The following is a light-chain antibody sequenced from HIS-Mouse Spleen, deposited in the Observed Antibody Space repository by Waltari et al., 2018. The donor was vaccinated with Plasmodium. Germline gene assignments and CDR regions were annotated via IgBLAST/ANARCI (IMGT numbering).Light chain of an antibody. CDR3: CSHAGSYTWV. CDR2: DVS. Sequence: QSALTQPRSVSGSPGQSVTLPCTGTSSDVGGYNYVSWYQQHPGKAPKLMIYDVSKRPSGVPDRFSGSKSGNTASLTISGLQAEDEADYYCCSHAGSYTWVFGGGTKLTVL. J-gene: IGLJ3*02. CDR1: SSDVGGYNY. V-gene: IGLV2-11*01.